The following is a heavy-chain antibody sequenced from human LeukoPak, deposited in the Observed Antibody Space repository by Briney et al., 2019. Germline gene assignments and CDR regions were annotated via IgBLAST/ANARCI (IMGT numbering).Heavy chain of an antibody. J-gene: IGHJ4*02. D-gene: IGHD6-6*01. Sequence: SETLSLTCTVSGGSTSSYYWSWIRQPPGKGLEWIGYIYYSGSTNYNPSLKSRVTISVDTSKNQFSLKLSSVTAADTAVYYCASLQLVRGYFDYWGQGTLVTVSS. V-gene: IGHV4-59*08. CDR3: ASLQLVRGYFDY. CDR2: IYYSGST. CDR1: GGSTSSYY.